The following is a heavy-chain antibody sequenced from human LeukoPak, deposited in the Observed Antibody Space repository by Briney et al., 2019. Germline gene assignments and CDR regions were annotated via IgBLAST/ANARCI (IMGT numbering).Heavy chain of an antibody. V-gene: IGHV4-30-4*01. CDR2: IYYSGST. J-gene: IGHJ5*01. CDR1: GGSISSGDKY. D-gene: IGHD3/OR15-3a*01. Sequence: PSQTLSLTCNVSGGSISSGDKYWSWIRQPPGKGLEWIGYIYYSGSTYYNPSRKSRLTISVDTSENQFSLHLTSVTAAATPVYFCARVTRWAGLDSRGPGTLVTASS. CDR3: ARVTRWAGLDS.